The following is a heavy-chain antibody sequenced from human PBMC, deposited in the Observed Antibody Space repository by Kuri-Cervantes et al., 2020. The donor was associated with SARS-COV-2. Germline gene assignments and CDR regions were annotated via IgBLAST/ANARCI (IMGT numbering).Heavy chain of an antibody. V-gene: IGHV3-23*01. Sequence: GESLKISCAAAGFTFSNYAASWVRQAPGKGLEWVSYINGYGDRTHYVDSVKGRLTISRDNAKNSLYLQMNSLRAEDTAVYYCARWAQTVFGVITASHFDFWGQGILVTVSS. J-gene: IGHJ4*02. CDR2: INGYGDRT. CDR1: GFTFSNYA. D-gene: IGHD3-3*01. CDR3: ARWAQTVFGVITASHFDF.